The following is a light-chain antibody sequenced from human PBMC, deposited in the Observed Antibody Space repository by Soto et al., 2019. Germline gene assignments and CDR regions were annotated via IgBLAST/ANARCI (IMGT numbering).Light chain of an antibody. V-gene: IGKV1-33*01. CDR2: DAS. J-gene: IGKJ4*01. Sequence: DIQMTQSPSSLSASVGDRVTITCQAGQDITNYLNWFQQKPGKSPKLLIYDASNLATGVPSRFSGSGSGTDFTFPISSLQPEDIATYYCQQYDALPLTFGGGTKVEIK. CDR3: QQYDALPLT. CDR1: QDITNY.